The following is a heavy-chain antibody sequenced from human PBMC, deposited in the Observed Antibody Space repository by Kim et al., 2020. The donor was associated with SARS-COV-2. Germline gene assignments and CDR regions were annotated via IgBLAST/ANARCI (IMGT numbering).Heavy chain of an antibody. J-gene: IGHJ6*02. CDR2: IAWDDDE. CDR3: ARIRLSSGTGPLRYYYGMDV. D-gene: IGHD1-1*01. CDR1: GFSLSTNGMC. Sequence: SGPTLVNPTQTLTLTCTFSGFSLSTNGMCVTWIRQPPGKALEWLALIAWDDDEFYSTSLKTRLTISKDTSKNQVVLTMTNMDPVDTATYYCARIRLSSGTGPLRYYYGMDVWGQGTTVTVSS. V-gene: IGHV2-70*01.